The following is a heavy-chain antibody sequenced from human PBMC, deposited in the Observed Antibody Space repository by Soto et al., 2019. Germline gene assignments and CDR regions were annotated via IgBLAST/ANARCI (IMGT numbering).Heavy chain of an antibody. V-gene: IGHV3-64*01. Sequence: GGSLRLSCAASGFTLSGYAMDWVRQAPGKGLEYVSGISSNGVGTYYANSVQGRFTISRDNSKNTVYLQMGSLRPEDMAVYYCARRARLDFSYMDVWGKGTTVTVSS. CDR3: ARRARLDFSYMDV. CDR1: GFTLSGYA. CDR2: ISSNGVGT. D-gene: IGHD6-6*01. J-gene: IGHJ6*03.